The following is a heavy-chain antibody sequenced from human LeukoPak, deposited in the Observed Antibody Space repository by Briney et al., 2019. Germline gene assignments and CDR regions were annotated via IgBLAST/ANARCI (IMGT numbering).Heavy chain of an antibody. V-gene: IGHV3-21*01. CDR2: ISSSSSYT. CDR1: GFSFSSYS. CDR3: ARDSGAGTYYYYYYTDV. J-gene: IGHJ6*03. Sequence: GGSLRLSCAASGFSFSSYSMNWVRQAPGKGLEWVSSISSSSSYTYYADSLKGRFTISRDNAKNSLFLQMNSLRADDTAVYYCARDSGAGTYYYYYYTDVWGKGTTVTVSS.